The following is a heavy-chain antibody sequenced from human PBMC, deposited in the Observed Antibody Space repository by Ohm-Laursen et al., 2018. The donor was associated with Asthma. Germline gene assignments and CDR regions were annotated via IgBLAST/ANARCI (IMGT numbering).Heavy chain of an antibody. V-gene: IGHV4-31*03. CDR3: ARDRRKRWFDP. CDR2: IFQTGSS. Sequence: TLSLTCTVSGGSITSGPFYWGWIRQHPGKGLEWIGYIFQTGSSYYNPSLKSRVTISVDTSKNQFSLKLSSVTAADTAVYYCARDRRKRWFDPWGQGTLVTVSS. J-gene: IGHJ5*02. CDR1: GGSITSGPFY. D-gene: IGHD1-1*01.